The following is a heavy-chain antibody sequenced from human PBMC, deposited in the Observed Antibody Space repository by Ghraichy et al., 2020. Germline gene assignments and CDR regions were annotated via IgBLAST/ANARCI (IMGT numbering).Heavy chain of an antibody. CDR1: RDHVCTSF. J-gene: IGHJ6*02. D-gene: IGHD2-2*01. V-gene: IGHV1-46*01. CDR3: ARVSRGIVIVPAAGEHHYSGMDV. CDR2: INPSGGST. Sequence: ASVKVSCKIGRDHVCTSFTPHYLVCRLLLLKWVGMINPSGGSTTYAQKFQGRVTMTRDTSTNTVYMELGGLRSEDTAVYYCARVSRGIVIVPAAGEHHYSGMDVWGQGTTVTGSS.